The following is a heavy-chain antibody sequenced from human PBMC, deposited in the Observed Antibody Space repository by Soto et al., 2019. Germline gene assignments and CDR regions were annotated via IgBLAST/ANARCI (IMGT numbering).Heavy chain of an antibody. V-gene: IGHV3-23*01. CDR1: GFSFSSYA. D-gene: IGHD1-1*01. CDR3: AKGRGQNWNFDY. CDR2: ISGSGDTT. Sequence: EVQLLESGGGSVQPGGSLRLSRAASGFSFSSYAMHWVRRPPGKGLEWVSSISGSGDTTYYADSVKGRFSISRDSLVNTLYLQMNSLRAEDTAVYFCAKGRGQNWNFDYWGQGTLVTVSP. J-gene: IGHJ4*02.